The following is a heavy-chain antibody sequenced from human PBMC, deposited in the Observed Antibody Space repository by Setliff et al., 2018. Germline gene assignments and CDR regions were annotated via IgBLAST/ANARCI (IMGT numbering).Heavy chain of an antibody. CDR2: THTDGITI. J-gene: IGHJ4*02. CDR1: GFTFRTYE. Sequence: PGGSLRLSCEASGFTFRTYEMIWVRQAPGKGLERVSKTHTDGITIYSDSVKGRFTISRDNVKNTLYLEMNNLRSEDTAVYYCFGAGTCFYWGQGTLVTVSS. D-gene: IGHD3-10*01. CDR3: FGAGTCFY. V-gene: IGHV3-48*03.